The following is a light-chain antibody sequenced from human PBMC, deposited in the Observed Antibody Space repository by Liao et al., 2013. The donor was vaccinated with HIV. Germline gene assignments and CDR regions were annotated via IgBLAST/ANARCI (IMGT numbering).Light chain of an antibody. J-gene: IGLJ3*02. Sequence: SYELTQPPSMSVAPGKTASISCGGDNIGSKNVHWYQQKPGQAPVLVIFYDTNRPSGIPERFSGSKSGNTATLTISRVEAGDEADYYCQVWDSSSDHWVFGGGTKVTVL. CDR3: QVWDSSSDHWV. V-gene: IGLV3-21*04. CDR1: NIGSKN. CDR2: YDT.